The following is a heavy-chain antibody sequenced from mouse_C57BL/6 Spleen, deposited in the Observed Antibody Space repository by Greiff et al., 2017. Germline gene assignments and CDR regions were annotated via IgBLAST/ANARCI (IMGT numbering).Heavy chain of an antibody. CDR1: GFSFTTYA. V-gene: IGHV10-1*01. CDR2: IRRKSNNFAT. CDR3: ERHRNYGSNYYAMDY. Sequence: EVQVVESGGGLVQPKGSLKLSCAASGFSFTTYAMHWVRQAPGKGFEWVARIRRKSNNFATYYDDSVKDRFTISRDDSESMLYLQMNNLRTEDTAVYDYERHRNYGSNYYAMDYWGQGTSVTVSA. J-gene: IGHJ4*01. D-gene: IGHD1-1*01.